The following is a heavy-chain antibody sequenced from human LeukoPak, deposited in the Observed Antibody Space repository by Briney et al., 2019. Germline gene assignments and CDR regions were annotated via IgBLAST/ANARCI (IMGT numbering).Heavy chain of an antibody. D-gene: IGHD7-27*01. CDR3: VRGLSGVSSWYFDL. J-gene: IGHJ2*01. Sequence: QPGGSLRLSCAASGFTISSNYLSWVRQAPGKGLVWVSALHSGGHTFYADSVRGRFSISRDISKNALYLQMNNLGPEDTALYYCVRGLSGVSSWYFDLRGRGTLVSVS. CDR1: GFTISSNY. CDR2: LHSGGHT. V-gene: IGHV3-53*01.